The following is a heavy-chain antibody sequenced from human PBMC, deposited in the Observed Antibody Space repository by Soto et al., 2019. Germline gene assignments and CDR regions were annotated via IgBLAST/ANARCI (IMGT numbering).Heavy chain of an antibody. D-gene: IGHD6-13*01. Sequence: PSETLSLTCTVSGGSISSGSYYWGWIRQPPGKGLEWIGSIYYSGSTYYNPSLKSRVTISVDTSKNQFSLKLSSVTAADTAVYYCARHVANLEIAAAGNFDYWGQGTLVTVSS. CDR3: ARHVANLEIAAAGNFDY. V-gene: IGHV4-39*01. CDR1: GGSISSGSYY. CDR2: IYYSGST. J-gene: IGHJ4*02.